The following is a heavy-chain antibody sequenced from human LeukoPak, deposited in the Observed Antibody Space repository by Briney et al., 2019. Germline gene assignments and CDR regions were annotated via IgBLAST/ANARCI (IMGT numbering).Heavy chain of an antibody. D-gene: IGHD5-12*01. CDR2: IYYSGST. V-gene: IGHV4-59*01. CDR3: ARDSGYDFRSPTDAFDI. CDR1: GGSISSYY. J-gene: IGHJ3*02. Sequence: SETLSPTCTVSGGSISSYYWSWIRQPPGKGLEWIGYIYYSGSTNYNPSLKSRVTISVDTSKNQFSLKLSSVTAADTAVYYCARDSGYDFRSPTDAFDIWGQGTMVTVSS.